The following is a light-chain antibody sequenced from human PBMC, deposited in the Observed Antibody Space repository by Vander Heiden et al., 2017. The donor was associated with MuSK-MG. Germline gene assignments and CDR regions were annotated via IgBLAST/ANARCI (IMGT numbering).Light chain of an antibody. CDR3: NARDSSGNHVV. CDR2: GKN. CDR1: SLRSYY. V-gene: IGLV3-19*01. J-gene: IGLJ2*01. Sequence: SSELTQDPAVSVALGQTVRITCQGDSLRSYYASWYQQKPGQAPVLVIYGKNNRPSGIPDRFSGSSSGNTASLTITGAQAEEEADYDCNARDSSGNHVVFGGGTKVTVL.